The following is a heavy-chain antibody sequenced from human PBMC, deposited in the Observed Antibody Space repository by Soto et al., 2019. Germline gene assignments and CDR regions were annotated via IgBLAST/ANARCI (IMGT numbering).Heavy chain of an antibody. Sequence: ASVKVSCKASGYTFTTFGISWVRQAPGQGLEWVGWISANNGNTKYSQKFQGRVSLTTETSASTAYMELRSLRSDDTAVYYCARMATFGSLNWFDPWGQGTLVTVSS. J-gene: IGHJ5*02. CDR2: ISANNGNT. D-gene: IGHD3-16*01. V-gene: IGHV1-18*01. CDR3: ARMATFGSLNWFDP. CDR1: GYTFTTFG.